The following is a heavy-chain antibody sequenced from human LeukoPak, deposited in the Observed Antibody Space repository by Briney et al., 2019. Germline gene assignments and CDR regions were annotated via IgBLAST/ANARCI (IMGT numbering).Heavy chain of an antibody. D-gene: IGHD3-22*01. CDR1: GFTFSSYS. CDR2: ISSSSSYI. CDR3: ARMGGYYYDSSGYDY. V-gene: IGHV3-21*01. J-gene: IGHJ4*02. Sequence: GGSLRLSCAASGFTFSSYSMNWVRQAPGKGLEWVSSISSSSSYIYYADSVKGRFTISRDNAKNSLYLQMNSLRAEDTAVYYCARMGGYYYDSSGYDYWGQGTLVTVSS.